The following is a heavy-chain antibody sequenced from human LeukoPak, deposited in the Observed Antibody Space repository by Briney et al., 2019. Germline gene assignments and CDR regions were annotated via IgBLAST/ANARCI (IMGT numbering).Heavy chain of an antibody. CDR2: IYYSGST. V-gene: IGHV4-31*03. CDR1: GGSINSGGYY. D-gene: IGHD2-2*01. J-gene: IGHJ3*02. CDR3: ARSSSTSCYYRVCAFDI. Sequence: SETLSLTCTVSGGSINSGGYYWSWIRQHPGKGLEWIGYIYYSGSTYYNPSLKSRVTISIDTSKNQFSLKLSSVAAADTAVYYCARSSSTSCYYRVCAFDIWGQGTMVTVSS.